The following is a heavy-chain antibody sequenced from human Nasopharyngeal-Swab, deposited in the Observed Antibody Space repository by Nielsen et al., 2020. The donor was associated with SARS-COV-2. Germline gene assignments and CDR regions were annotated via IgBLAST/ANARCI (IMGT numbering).Heavy chain of an antibody. V-gene: IGHV3-21*01. D-gene: IGHD3-3*01. CDR2: ISSSSSYI. CDR1: GFTFNNYN. Sequence: GESLQISCAASGFTFNNYNFNWVRQAPGKGLEWVSSISSSSSYIYYADSVKGRFTISRDNAKNSLYLQMNSLRAEDTAVYYCARDGLDYDFWSAYFMDAWGQGTTVTVSS. J-gene: IGHJ6*02. CDR3: ARDGLDYDFWSAYFMDA.